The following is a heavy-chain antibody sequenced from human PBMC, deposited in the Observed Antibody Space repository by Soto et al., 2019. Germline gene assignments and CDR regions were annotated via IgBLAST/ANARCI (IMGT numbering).Heavy chain of an antibody. V-gene: IGHV3-30-3*01. CDR2: ISKDGDKK. CDR1: GFTFSNYS. J-gene: IGHJ4*02. CDR3: AREWTVATPGY. Sequence: PGGSLRLSCAASGFTFSNYSMHWVCQAPGKGLEWVAVISKDGDKKYYADSVKGRFTISRDNSKNTLYLQMNTLRPEDTAVHYCAREWTVATPGYWGQGTQVTVSS. D-gene: IGHD5-12*01.